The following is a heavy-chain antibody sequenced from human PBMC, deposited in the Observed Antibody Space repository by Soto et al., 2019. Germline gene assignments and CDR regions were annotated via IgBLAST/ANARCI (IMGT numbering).Heavy chain of an antibody. V-gene: IGHV1-69*13. CDR3: ARETPSAAAAYYYYGLDV. J-gene: IGHJ6*02. CDR2: IIPVFGTA. Sequence: SVNVSCNVSGGTFSSYFINWVRQAPGQGLEWVGGIIPVFGTASYAEKFQGRVTITADESTSTAYMELSRLRSDDTAVYYCARETPSAAAAYYYYGLDVWGQGTTVTVSS. D-gene: IGHD6-13*01. CDR1: GGTFSSYF.